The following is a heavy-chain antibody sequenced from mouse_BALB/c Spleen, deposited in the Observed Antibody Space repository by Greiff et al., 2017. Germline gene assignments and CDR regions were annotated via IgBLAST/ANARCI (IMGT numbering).Heavy chain of an antibody. J-gene: IGHJ3*01. CDR1: GFNIKDYY. Sequence: VQLKESGAELVRPGALVKLSCKASGFNIKDYYMHWVKQRPEQGLEWIGWIDPENGNTIYDPKFQGKASITADTSSNTAYLQLSSLTSEDTAVYYCARPGTFADWGQGTLVTVSA. V-gene: IGHV14-1*02. D-gene: IGHD3-3*01. CDR2: IDPENGNT. CDR3: ARPGTFAD.